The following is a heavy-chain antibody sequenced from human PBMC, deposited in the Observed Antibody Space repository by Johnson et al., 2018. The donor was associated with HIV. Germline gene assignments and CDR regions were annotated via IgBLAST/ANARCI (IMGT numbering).Heavy chain of an antibody. Sequence: QVQLVESGGGVVRPGGSLRLSCAASGFTFSSYGMHWVRQAPAKGLAWVAVISYDGSDKDYADAVKGRFTISRDSSKNTLYLQMNSLRIEDTALYYCARTQWEQLLGAGASDFWGPGTLVTVSS. V-gene: IGHV3-30*04. J-gene: IGHJ3*01. CDR2: ISYDGSDK. D-gene: IGHD1-26*01. CDR3: ARTQWEQLLGAGASDF. CDR1: GFTFSSYG.